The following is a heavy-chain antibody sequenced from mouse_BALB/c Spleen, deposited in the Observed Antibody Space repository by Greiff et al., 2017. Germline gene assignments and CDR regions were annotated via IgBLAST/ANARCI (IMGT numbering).Heavy chain of an antibody. Sequence: QVQLKQPGAELVRPGASVKLSCKASGYTFTSYWINWVKQRPGQGLEWIGNIYPSDSYTNYNQKFKDKATLTVDKSSSTAYMQLSSPTSEDSAVYYCTRWGFDRYDERGDYWGQGTTLTVSS. CDR2: IYPSDSYT. J-gene: IGHJ2*01. V-gene: IGHV1-69*02. CDR1: GYTFTSYW. D-gene: IGHD2-14*01. CDR3: TRWGFDRYDERGDY.